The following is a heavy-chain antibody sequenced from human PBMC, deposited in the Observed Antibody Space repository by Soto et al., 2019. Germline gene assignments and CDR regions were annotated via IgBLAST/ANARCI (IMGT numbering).Heavy chain of an antibody. J-gene: IGHJ6*02. Sequence: GGSLRLSCAASGFTFSSYAMSWVRQAPGKGLEWVSAISGSGGSTYYADSVKGRFTISRDNSKNTLYLQMNSLRAEDTAVYYCAKDHGCTNGVCYTYYYYYGMDVWGQGTTVTVSS. V-gene: IGHV3-23*01. D-gene: IGHD2-8*01. CDR1: GFTFSSYA. CDR2: ISGSGGST. CDR3: AKDHGCTNGVCYTYYYYYGMDV.